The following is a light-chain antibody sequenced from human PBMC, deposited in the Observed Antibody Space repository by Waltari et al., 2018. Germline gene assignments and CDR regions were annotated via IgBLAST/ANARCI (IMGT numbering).Light chain of an antibody. V-gene: IGLV1-40*01. J-gene: IGLJ3*02. CDR3: QCYDSSLTGSL. CDR2: DNT. Sequence: QSVLTQPPSVSGAPGQRVTIPCTGSSSNIGAGYAVHRYQQLPGTAPNLLIYDNTNRPSGVPDRFSGSKSGTSASLAITGLQAEDEADYYCQCYDSSLTGSLFGGGTKLTVL. CDR1: SSNIGAGYA.